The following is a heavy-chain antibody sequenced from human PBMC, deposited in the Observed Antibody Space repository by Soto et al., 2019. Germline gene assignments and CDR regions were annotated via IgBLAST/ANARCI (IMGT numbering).Heavy chain of an antibody. D-gene: IGHD2-2*02. V-gene: IGHV3-30*18. CDR3: AKQDYIPIDAFDI. Sequence: GGSLRLSCAASGFTFSSYGMHWVRQAPGKGLEWVAVISYDGSNKYYADSVKGRFTISRDNSKNTLYLQMNSLRAEDTAVYYCAKQDYIPIDAFDIWGQGTMVTVSS. CDR2: ISYDGSNK. J-gene: IGHJ3*02. CDR1: GFTFSSYG.